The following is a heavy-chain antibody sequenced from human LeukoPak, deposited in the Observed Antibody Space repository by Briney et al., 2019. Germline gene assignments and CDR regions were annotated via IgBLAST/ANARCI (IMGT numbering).Heavy chain of an antibody. Sequence: PGGSLRLSCAASGFIFRSYAMHWVRPAPGKGLEWVAVISFDGSNEYYADSVKGRFTISRDNSKNTLDLQMSRLRVEDTAVYYCARGGGYYTNDMAVWGQGTTVAVSS. CDR3: ARGGGYYTNDMAV. D-gene: IGHD3-22*01. CDR2: ISFDGSNE. V-gene: IGHV3-30-3*01. J-gene: IGHJ6*02. CDR1: GFIFRSYA.